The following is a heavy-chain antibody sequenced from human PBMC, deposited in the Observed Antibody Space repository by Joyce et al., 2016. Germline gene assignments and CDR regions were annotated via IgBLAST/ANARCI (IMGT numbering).Heavy chain of an antibody. CDR2: ISHDAERQ. D-gene: IGHD1-1*01. Sequence: QFQLVESGGRVVQPGRSLRLSCRASGFTVNSFAMHWVRQGPGKGLEWVAFISHDAERQFYGESSKGRFTISRDNYKNTLDLQMNSLRVEDTAVYYCAKGALADQLLPPADLWGQGTLVTVSS. CDR1: GFTVNSFA. J-gene: IGHJ1*01. CDR3: AKGALADQLLPPADL. V-gene: IGHV3-30*18.